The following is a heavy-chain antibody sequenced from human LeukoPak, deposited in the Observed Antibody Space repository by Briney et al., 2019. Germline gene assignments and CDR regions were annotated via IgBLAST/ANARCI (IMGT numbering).Heavy chain of an antibody. CDR2: INIDGSSG. CDR3: TREVSGSLYFDY. V-gene: IGHV3-74*01. D-gene: IGHD1-26*01. Sequence: GSLRLSCAASGFTFRSYWMHWVRQAPGKGLVWVSRINIDGSSGSYADSVEGRFTISRDNAKNTVYLQMNSLRAEDTAVCYCTREVSGSLYFDYWGQGTLVTVSS. J-gene: IGHJ4*02. CDR1: GFTFRSYW.